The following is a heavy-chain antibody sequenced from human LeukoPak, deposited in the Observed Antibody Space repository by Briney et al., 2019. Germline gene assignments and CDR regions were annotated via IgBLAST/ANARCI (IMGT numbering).Heavy chain of an antibody. V-gene: IGHV3-30*18. CDR2: ISYDGSNK. D-gene: IGHD5-18*01. CDR1: GFTFSSYG. J-gene: IGHJ4*02. Sequence: RPGRSLRLSCAASGFTFSSYGMHWVRQAPGKGLERVAVISYDGSNKYYADSVKGRFTISRDNSKNTLYLQMNSLRAEDTAVYYCAKVPGYSYGNLDYWGQGTLVTVSS. CDR3: AKVPGYSYGNLDY.